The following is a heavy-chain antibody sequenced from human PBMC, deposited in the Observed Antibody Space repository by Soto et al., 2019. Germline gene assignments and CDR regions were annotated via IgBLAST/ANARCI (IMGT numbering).Heavy chain of an antibody. CDR2: IYYSGST. V-gene: IGHV4-59*01. J-gene: IGHJ5*02. Sequence: QVQLQESGPGLVKPSETLSLTCTVSGGSISSYYWSWIRQPPGKGLEWIGYIYYSGSTNYNPSLTSRVTMSVDTSKNQFSLKLSSVTAADTAVYYCARSVPYYDLWICPLPHWFDPWGQGTLVTVSS. CDR1: GGSISSYY. CDR3: ARSVPYYDLWICPLPHWFDP. D-gene: IGHD3-3*01.